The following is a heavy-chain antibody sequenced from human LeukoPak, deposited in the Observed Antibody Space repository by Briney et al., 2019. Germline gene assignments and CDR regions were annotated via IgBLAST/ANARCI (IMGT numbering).Heavy chain of an antibody. V-gene: IGHV4-59*01. D-gene: IGHD3-10*01. CDR3: ARHKPFYYYGSGSPSSPIFDY. J-gene: IGHJ4*02. CDR2: IYYSGST. Sequence: SETLSLTCTVSGGSISSYYWSWIRQPPGKGLEWIGYIYYSGSTNYSPSLKSRVTISVDTSKNQFSLKLSSVTAADTAVYYCARHKPFYYYGSGSPSSPIFDYWGQGTLVTVSS. CDR1: GGSISSYY.